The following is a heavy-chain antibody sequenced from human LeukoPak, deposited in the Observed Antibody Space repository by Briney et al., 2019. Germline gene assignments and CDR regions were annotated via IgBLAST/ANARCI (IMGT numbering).Heavy chain of an antibody. V-gene: IGHV1-2*02. CDR3: GKTKGYSGYLWYFDD. Sequence: ASVKVSCKASGYTFTGYYMHWVRQAPGQGLEWMGWINPNSGGTNYEQKSQGRVTMTRDPSLRPAYPELRRLRPDDTAVYYFGKTKGYSGYLWYFDDWGQGTLVTVSS. CDR1: GYTFTGYY. CDR2: INPNSGGT. J-gene: IGHJ4*02. D-gene: IGHD5-12*01.